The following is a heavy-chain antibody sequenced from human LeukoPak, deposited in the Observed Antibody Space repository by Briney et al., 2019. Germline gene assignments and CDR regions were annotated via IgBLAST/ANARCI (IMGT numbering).Heavy chain of an antibody. Sequence: SETLSLTCAVYGGSFSGYYWSWIRQPPGKGLEWIGEINHSGSTNYIPSLKSRVTISVDTSKNQFSLKLSSVTAADTAVYYCARERDGYNYGAFDIWGQGTMVTVSS. CDR1: GGSFSGYY. CDR2: INHSGST. D-gene: IGHD5-24*01. CDR3: ARERDGYNYGAFDI. V-gene: IGHV4-34*01. J-gene: IGHJ3*02.